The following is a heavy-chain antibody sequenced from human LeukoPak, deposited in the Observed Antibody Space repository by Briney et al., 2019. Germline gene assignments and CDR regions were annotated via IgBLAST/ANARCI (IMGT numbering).Heavy chain of an antibody. CDR1: GGTFSIYA. D-gene: IGHD6-13*01. CDR2: IIPIIGTA. J-gene: IGHJ4*02. Sequence: GASVKVSCKASGGTFSIYAISWVRQAPGQGLEWMGGIIPIIGTANYAQKFQGRVTITADESTSTAYMELSSLRSEDTAVYYCARVGSSSWFDWGQGTLVTVSS. CDR3: ARVGSSSWFD. V-gene: IGHV1-69*13.